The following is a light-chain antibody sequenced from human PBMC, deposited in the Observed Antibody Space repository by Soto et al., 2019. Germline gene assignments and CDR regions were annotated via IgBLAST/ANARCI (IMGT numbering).Light chain of an antibody. Sequence: EIVLTQSPGTLSLSLGESATLSCRASQSVSRNYLAWYQQKPGQAPRLLMYGASRRATGLPDRFSGSGSGTNFTLTISRLESEDFAVYYCQQYGSSPPWTFGQGTKVEIK. CDR1: QSVSRNY. CDR3: QQYGSSPPWT. CDR2: GAS. V-gene: IGKV3-20*01. J-gene: IGKJ1*01.